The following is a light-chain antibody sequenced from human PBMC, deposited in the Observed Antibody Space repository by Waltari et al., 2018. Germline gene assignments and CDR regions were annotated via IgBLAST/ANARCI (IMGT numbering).Light chain of an antibody. CDR1: KLGDKY. CDR3: QAWDSSLVV. V-gene: IGLV3-1*01. Sequence: SYELTQPPSVSVSPGQTASITCSGDKLGDKYACWYQQKPGQSPVLVIYQDNKRPSGLPERFSGCNSGNTAALTISGTQAMDEADYYCQAWDSSLVVFGGGTKLTVL. J-gene: IGLJ2*01. CDR2: QDN.